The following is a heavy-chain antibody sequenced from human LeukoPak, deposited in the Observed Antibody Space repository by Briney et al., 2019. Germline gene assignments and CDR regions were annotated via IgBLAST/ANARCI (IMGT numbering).Heavy chain of an antibody. CDR1: GASIDSGRYY. J-gene: IGHJ5*02. CDR3: RRGPPYNP. D-gene: IGHD4-11*01. V-gene: IGHV4-39*06. CDR2: IHYSGTT. Sequence: SETLSLTCTVSGASIDSGRYYWGWIRQPPGKGLEWIGSIHYSGTTYYNPSLKSRVTISRDTSNNQFPLKLSSVTAADSAVYYCRRGPPYNPWGQGTLVTVSS.